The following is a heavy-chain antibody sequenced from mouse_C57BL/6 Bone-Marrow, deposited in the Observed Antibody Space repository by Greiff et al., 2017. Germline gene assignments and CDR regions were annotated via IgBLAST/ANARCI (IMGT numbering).Heavy chain of an antibody. CDR3: TRNLYGNEYFDY. Sequence: VQLQQSGAELVRPGASVTLSCKASGYTFTDYEMHWVKQTPVHGLEWIGAIDPETGGTAYNQKFKGKAILTADKSSSTAYMELRSLTSEDSAVYYCTRNLYGNEYFDYWGQGTTLTVAS. CDR2: IDPETGGT. D-gene: IGHD2-1*01. V-gene: IGHV1-15*01. CDR1: GYTFTDYE. J-gene: IGHJ2*01.